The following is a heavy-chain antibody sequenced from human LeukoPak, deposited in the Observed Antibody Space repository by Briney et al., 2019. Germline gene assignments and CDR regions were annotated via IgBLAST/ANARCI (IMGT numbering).Heavy chain of an antibody. CDR2: IYYSGST. CDR3: ASLSITIFGVVIIE. V-gene: IGHV4-39*01. Sequence: SETLSLTCTVSGGFISSSSYYWGWIRQPPGKGLEWIGSIYYSGSTYYNPSLKSRVTISVDTSKNQFSLKLSSVTAADTAVYYCASLSITIFGVVIIEWGQGTLVTVSS. CDR1: GGFISSSSYY. J-gene: IGHJ4*02. D-gene: IGHD3-3*01.